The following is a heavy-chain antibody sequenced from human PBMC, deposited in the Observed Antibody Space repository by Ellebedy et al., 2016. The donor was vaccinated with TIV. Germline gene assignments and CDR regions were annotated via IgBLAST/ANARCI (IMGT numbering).Heavy chain of an antibody. Sequence: GESLKISXAASGFTFSSYAMSWVRQAPGKGLEWVAVISSNGNIKYYGDSVKGRFTISRDNAKNSLYLQMNSLRAEDTAVYYCARDRCGGDCYSFDYWGQGTLVTVSS. CDR1: GFTFSSYA. D-gene: IGHD2-21*01. CDR2: ISSNGNIK. CDR3: ARDRCGGDCYSFDY. V-gene: IGHV3-30*04. J-gene: IGHJ4*02.